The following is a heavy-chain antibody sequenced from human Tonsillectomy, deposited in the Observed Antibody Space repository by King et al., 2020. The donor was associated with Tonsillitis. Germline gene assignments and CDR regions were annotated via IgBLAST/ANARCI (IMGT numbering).Heavy chain of an antibody. CDR2: ISYDGSNE. Sequence: VQLVESGGGVVQPGRSLRLSCEASGFTFSSYGMHWVRQAPGKGLEWVSLISYDGSNEHYADSVKGRFTISRDNSQNTLYLQMNSLRAEDTAVYYCAKPDYGGNYGALDLWGEGTRVTVSS. J-gene: IGHJ3*01. V-gene: IGHV3-30*18. D-gene: IGHD4-23*01. CDR1: GFTFSSYG. CDR3: AKPDYGGNYGALDL.